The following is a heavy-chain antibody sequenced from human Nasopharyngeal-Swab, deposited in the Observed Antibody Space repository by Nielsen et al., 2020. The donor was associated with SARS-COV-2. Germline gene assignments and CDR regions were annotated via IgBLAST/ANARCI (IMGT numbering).Heavy chain of an antibody. CDR3: ANLFRPHYYNSFRVDS. D-gene: IGHD1-1*01. CDR1: GGSISRYY. J-gene: IGHJ5*01. Sequence: SETLSLTCTVSGGSISRYYWSWVRQPPGKGLEWIGYIYYSGSTSYKSSHKSRVTMSVDTSKNQFFLKLTSVTAADTAVYYCANLFRPHYYNSFRVDSWGQRTLVTASS. CDR2: IYYSGST. V-gene: IGHV4-59*08.